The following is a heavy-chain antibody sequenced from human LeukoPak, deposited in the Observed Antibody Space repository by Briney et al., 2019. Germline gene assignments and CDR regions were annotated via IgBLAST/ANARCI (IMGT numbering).Heavy chain of an antibody. CDR2: INPSGGST. J-gene: IGHJ2*01. V-gene: IGHV1-46*01. D-gene: IGHD4-23*01. CDR3: ARPMTTVETRRRHWYFDL. CDR1: GGTFSSYA. Sequence: GSSVGDSCKASGGTFSSYAISWVRQAPGQGLEWMGIINPSGGSTSYAQKFQGRVTMTRDTSTSTVYMELSSLRSEDTAVYYCARPMTTVETRRRHWYFDLWGRGTLVTVSS.